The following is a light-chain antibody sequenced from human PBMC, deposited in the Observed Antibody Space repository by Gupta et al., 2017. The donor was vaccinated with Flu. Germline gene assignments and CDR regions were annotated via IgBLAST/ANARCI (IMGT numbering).Light chain of an antibody. CDR3: QQRSKWPPEIT. V-gene: IGKV3-11*01. CDR2: DAS. CDR1: QSVSNY. J-gene: IGKJ5*01. Sequence: DIVLTQSPATLSLSPGERATLSCRASQSVSNYLAWYQQKPGQAPRLLIYDASNRATGIPARFSGSGSGTDFTLTINSLEPEDFAVYYCQQRSKWPPEITFGQGTXLEMK.